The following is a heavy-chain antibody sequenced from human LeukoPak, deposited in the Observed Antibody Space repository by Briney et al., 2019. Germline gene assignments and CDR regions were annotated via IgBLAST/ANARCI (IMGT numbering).Heavy chain of an antibody. CDR3: ARDGRAHDH. J-gene: IGHJ4*02. Sequence: SETLSLTCAVYGGSFSGYYWSWIRQPPGKGLEWIGNIFYSGSTYYNSSLKSRVIISLDASKNQFSLKLSSVTAADTAVYYCARDGRAHDHWGQGTLVTVSS. D-gene: IGHD2-8*01. CDR2: IFYSGST. CDR1: GGSFSGYY. V-gene: IGHV4-34*12.